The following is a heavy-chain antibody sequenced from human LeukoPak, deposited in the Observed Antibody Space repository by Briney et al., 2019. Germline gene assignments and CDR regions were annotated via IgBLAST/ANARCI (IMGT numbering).Heavy chain of an antibody. CDR3: ARPRVRGATRSFDY. J-gene: IGHJ4*02. Sequence: SETLSLTCTVSNGSIRSNNYYWGWIRQPPGNGLEWIGSIYYSGTTYYTPSLKSRVTISVDTSTNQFSLKLNSVTAADTVVYYCARPRVRGATRSFDYWGQGTLVTVSS. D-gene: IGHD1-26*01. CDR1: NGSIRSNNYY. CDR2: IYYSGTT. V-gene: IGHV4-39*01.